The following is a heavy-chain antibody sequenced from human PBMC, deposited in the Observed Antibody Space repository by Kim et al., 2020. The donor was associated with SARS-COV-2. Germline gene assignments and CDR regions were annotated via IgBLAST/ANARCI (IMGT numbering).Heavy chain of an antibody. CDR3: ARENDSSGWYADFDY. V-gene: IGHV4-39*07. J-gene: IGHJ4*01. CDR2: IYYSGST. Sequence: SETLSLTCTVSGGSISSSSYYWGWIRQPPGKGLEWIGSIYYSGSTYYNPSLKSRVTISVDTSKNQFSLKLSSVTAADTAVYYCARENDSSGWYADFDYWG. D-gene: IGHD6-19*01. CDR1: GGSISSSSYY.